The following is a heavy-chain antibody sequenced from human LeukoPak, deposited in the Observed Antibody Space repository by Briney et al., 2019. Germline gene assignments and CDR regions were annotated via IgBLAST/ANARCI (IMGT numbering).Heavy chain of an antibody. CDR2: IYYSGST. CDR1: GGSISSYY. Sequence: TSETLSLTCTVSGGSISSYYWSWIRQPPGKGLEWIGYIYYSGSTNYNPSPKSRVTISVDTSKNQFSLKLSSVTAADTAVYYCAGGSSPGLFDYWGQGTLVTVSS. V-gene: IGHV4-59*08. D-gene: IGHD6-6*01. J-gene: IGHJ4*02. CDR3: AGGSSPGLFDY.